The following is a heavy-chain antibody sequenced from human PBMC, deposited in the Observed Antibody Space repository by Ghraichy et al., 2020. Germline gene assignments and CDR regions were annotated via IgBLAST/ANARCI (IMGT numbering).Heavy chain of an antibody. CDR3: ARDLNAYTSTLNWFDP. CDR1: GYTFATYG. D-gene: IGHD6-13*01. V-gene: IGHV1-18*04. J-gene: IGHJ5*02. CDR2: ISAYNGNT. Sequence: ASVKVSCKTSGYTFATYGISWVRQTPGQGLEWMGWISAYNGNTNYPQKLQGRVVMTTDTSTSTAYMELRSLRSDDTAVYYCARDLNAYTSTLNWFDPWGQGTLVTVSA.